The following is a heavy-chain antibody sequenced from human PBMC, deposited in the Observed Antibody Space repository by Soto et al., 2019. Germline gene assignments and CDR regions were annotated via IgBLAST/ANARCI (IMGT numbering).Heavy chain of an antibody. CDR2: ISSSGSTI. CDR3: ARVGYYYDSTVDY. D-gene: IGHD3-22*01. Sequence: GGSLRLSCAASGFTFSSYEMNWVRQAPGRGLEWVSYISSSGSTIYYADSVKGRFTISRDNAMNSLYLQMNSLRAEDTAVYYCARVGYYYDSTVDYWGQGTLVTVSS. CDR1: GFTFSSYE. V-gene: IGHV3-48*03. J-gene: IGHJ4*02.